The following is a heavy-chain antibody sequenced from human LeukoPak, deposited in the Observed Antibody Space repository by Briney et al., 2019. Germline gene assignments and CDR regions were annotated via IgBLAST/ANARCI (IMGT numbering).Heavy chain of an antibody. CDR1: GFTFSSYS. D-gene: IGHD3-22*01. V-gene: IGHV3-21*01. J-gene: IGHJ5*02. CDR3: SRRSPPAGYYDSSGYDNWFDP. CDR2: INSSSSYI. Sequence: KSGGSLSLSCAASGFTFSSYSMNWVRQAPGKGLEWVASINSSSSYIYYADSVKGRITISTDNAKNSMYLQMNSLRAEDTAVYYCSRRSPPAGYYDSSGYDNWFDPWGQGTLVTVSS.